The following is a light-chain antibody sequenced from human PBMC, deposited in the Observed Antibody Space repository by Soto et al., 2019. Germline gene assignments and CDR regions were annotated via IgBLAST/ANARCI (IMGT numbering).Light chain of an antibody. CDR1: QSVNTVY. CDR3: QQSGTSPRT. J-gene: IGKJ2*01. CDR2: DVS. Sequence: DIVLTQSPGTLSLSPGERATLSCRASQSVNTVYFAWYQQKPGKAPRLLIYDVSSRATGIPDRFSGSGSGTDFTLTISRLEPEDVAVYYCQQSGTSPRTFGQGTKLEIK. V-gene: IGKV3-20*01.